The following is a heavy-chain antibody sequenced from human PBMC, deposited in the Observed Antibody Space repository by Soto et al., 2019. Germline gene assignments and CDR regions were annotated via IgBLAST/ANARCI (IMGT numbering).Heavy chain of an antibody. V-gene: IGHV4-31*03. Sequence: TLSLTCTVSGGSISSGGYYWSWIRQHPGKGLEWIGYIYYSGSTYYNPSLKSRVTISVDTSKNQFSLKLSSVTAADTAVYYCARDEMATMRFDYWGQGTLVTVSS. CDR2: IYYSGST. D-gene: IGHD5-12*01. J-gene: IGHJ4*02. CDR1: GGSISSGGYY. CDR3: ARDEMATMRFDY.